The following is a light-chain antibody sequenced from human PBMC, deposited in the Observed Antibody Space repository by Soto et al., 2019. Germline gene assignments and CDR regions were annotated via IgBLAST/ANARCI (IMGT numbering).Light chain of an antibody. V-gene: IGKV3D-15*01. J-gene: IGKJ5*01. CDR3: QQYSHLIT. Sequence: EIVMTQSPATLSVSPGERATLSCRASQSVSSKSAWYQQKPGLAPRLLIYGASTRATGIPARFSGSGSGTEFTLTISSLQSEDIATYYCQQYSHLITFGQGTRLEI. CDR1: QSVSSK. CDR2: GAS.